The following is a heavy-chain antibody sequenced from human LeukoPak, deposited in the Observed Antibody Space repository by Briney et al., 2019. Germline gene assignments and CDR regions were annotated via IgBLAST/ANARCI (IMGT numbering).Heavy chain of an antibody. D-gene: IGHD6-13*01. Sequence: GESLKISCKGSGYRFTSYWIGWVRQMPGKGLEWMGIIYPGDSDTRYSPSFQGQVTISADKSISTAYLQWSSLKASDTAMYYCASSIAAAGTSFDYWGQGTLVTVSS. CDR1: GYRFTSYW. J-gene: IGHJ4*02. CDR2: IYPGDSDT. V-gene: IGHV5-51*01. CDR3: ASSIAAAGTSFDY.